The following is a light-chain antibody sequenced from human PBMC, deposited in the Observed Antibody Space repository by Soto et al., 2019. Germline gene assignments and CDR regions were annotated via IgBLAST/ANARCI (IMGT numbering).Light chain of an antibody. CDR3: SSYTSGSVDVV. CDR1: SSDVAGYDY. CDR2: DVT. V-gene: IGLV2-14*03. J-gene: IGLJ2*01. Sequence: QSALAQPASVSGSPGQSITISCTGTSSDVAGYDYVSWYQQHPGKAPKLLIYDVTNRPSGVSNRFSGSKSGNTASLTISGLLAEDEADYYCSSYTSGSVDVVFGGGTQLTVL.